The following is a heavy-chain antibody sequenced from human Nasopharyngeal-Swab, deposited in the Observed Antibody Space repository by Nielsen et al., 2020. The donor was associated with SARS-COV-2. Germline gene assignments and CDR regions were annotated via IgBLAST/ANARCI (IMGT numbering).Heavy chain of an antibody. V-gene: IGHV4-61*08. CDR3: ARYPSTAAVDY. Sequence: SETLSLTCTVSGGSISSGGYYWSWIRQPPGKGLEWIGYIYYSGSTNYNPSLKSRVTISVDTSKNQFSLKLSSVTAADTAVYYCARYPSTAAVDYWGQGTLVTVSS. D-gene: IGHD6-6*01. J-gene: IGHJ4*02. CDR2: IYYSGST. CDR1: GGSISSGGYY.